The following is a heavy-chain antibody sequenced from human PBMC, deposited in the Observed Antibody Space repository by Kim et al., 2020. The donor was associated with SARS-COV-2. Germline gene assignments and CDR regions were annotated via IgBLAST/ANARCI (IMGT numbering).Heavy chain of an antibody. V-gene: IGHV3-23*01. CDR2: ISGSAVKT. Sequence: GGSLRLSCAASGFAFSTFAMSWVRQAPGKGLEWVSVISGSAVKTFYADSVKGRFTISRDKSTNTVYLQMNSLRGEDTAVYYCAKGLLGVHDNGDYHGPAYFDYGGQGTLVTVSS. D-gene: IGHD2-21*01. CDR1: GFAFSTFA. J-gene: IGHJ4*02. CDR3: AKGLLGVHDNGDYHGPAYFDY.